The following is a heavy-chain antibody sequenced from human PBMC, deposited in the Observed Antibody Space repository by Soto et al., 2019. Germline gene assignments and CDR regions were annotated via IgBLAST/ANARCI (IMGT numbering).Heavy chain of an antibody. CDR2: ISAYNGNT. J-gene: IGHJ4*02. Sequence: ASVKVSCKASGYTFTSYGISWVRQAPGQGLEWMGWISAYNGNTNYAQKLQGRVTMTTDTSTSTVYMELSSLRSDDTAVYYCARATKEHSSGWSYYFDYWGQGTLVTVSS. V-gene: IGHV1-18*01. D-gene: IGHD6-19*01. CDR1: GYTFTSYG. CDR3: ARATKEHSSGWSYYFDY.